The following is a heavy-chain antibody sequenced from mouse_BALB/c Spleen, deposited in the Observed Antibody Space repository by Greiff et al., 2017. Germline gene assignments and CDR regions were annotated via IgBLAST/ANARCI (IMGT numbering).Heavy chain of an antibody. CDR2: ISSGGSYT. J-gene: IGHJ3*01. D-gene: IGHD1-1*01. Sequence: EVQLVESGGDLVKPGGSLKLSCAASGFTFSSYGMSWVRQTPDKRLEWVATISSGGSYTYYPDSVKGRFTISRDNAKNTLYLQMSSLKSEDTAMYYCARQAYYYGSSPFAYWGQGTLVTVSA. CDR3: ARQAYYYGSSPFAY. V-gene: IGHV5-6*01. CDR1: GFTFSSYG.